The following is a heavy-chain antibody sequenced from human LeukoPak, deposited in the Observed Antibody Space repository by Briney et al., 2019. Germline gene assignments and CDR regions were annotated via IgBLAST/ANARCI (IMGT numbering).Heavy chain of an antibody. CDR2: IYYSGST. J-gene: IGHJ4*02. Sequence: SETLSLTCTVSGGSISSSNYYWGWIRQPPGKGLEWIGSIYYSGSTYYNPSLKSRVTISADTSKNQFSLKLSSVTAADTAVYYCERVSGSSRNDYWGPGALVTVSS. CDR1: GGSISSSNYY. D-gene: IGHD1-26*01. V-gene: IGHV4-39*01. CDR3: ERVSGSSRNDY.